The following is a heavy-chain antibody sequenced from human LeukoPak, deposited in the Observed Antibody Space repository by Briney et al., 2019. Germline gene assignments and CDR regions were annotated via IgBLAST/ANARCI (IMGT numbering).Heavy chain of an antibody. Sequence: GGSLRLSCAASGFTFSSYTMHWVRQSPGKGLEWVAVISNDGGNKYYADSVTGRFTVSRDNSKRTVYLQMNNLKTEDTAVYYCARVREETAMVNVYFDYWGQGTLVTVSS. V-gene: IGHV3-30*04. CDR3: ARVREETAMVNVYFDY. CDR2: ISNDGGNK. CDR1: GFTFSSYT. D-gene: IGHD5-18*01. J-gene: IGHJ4*02.